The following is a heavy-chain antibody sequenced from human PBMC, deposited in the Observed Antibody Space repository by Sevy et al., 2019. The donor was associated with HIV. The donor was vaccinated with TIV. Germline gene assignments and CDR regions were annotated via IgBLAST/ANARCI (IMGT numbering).Heavy chain of an antibody. CDR2: IGYDGNNK. CDR3: AKVDVVVPVADYGLDV. D-gene: IGHD2-2*01. Sequence: GGSLRLSCAASGLTPSTYGIHWVRQAPGKGLEWVAVIGYDGNNKFYADSVKGRFTISRDDSKNTVFLQMNSLRAEDTALYYCAKVDVVVPVADYGLDVWGQGTTVTVSS. V-gene: IGHV3-33*06. CDR1: GLTPSTYG. J-gene: IGHJ6*02.